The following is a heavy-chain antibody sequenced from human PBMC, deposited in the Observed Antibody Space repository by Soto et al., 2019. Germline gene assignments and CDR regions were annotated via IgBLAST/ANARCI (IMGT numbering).Heavy chain of an antibody. Sequence: QLQLQESGPGLVKPSETLSLTCTVSGVSISDTSYYWGWIRQPPGKGLEWIGTIYFNGNTFYNPSLKSRLTISLDKSSNQFYLRLTSVTAADTAVYYCARKGSYWGQGTLVAVSA. CDR3: ARKGSY. CDR1: GVSISDTSYY. CDR2: IYFNGNT. V-gene: IGHV4-39*01. J-gene: IGHJ4*02.